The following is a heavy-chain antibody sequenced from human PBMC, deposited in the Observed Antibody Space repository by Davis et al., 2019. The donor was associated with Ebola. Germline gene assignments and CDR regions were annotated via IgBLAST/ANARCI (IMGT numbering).Heavy chain of an antibody. D-gene: IGHD2-15*01. V-gene: IGHV4-39*01. Sequence: MPSETLSLTCAASGGSFSGYYWGWIRQPPRKGLEWIGSIYYSGITYYNPSLKSRVTISVDTSKNQFSLKLRSVTAADTAVYYCARLSCGGGSCARAGGIWGPIYSDGSQFYFDYWGQGTLVTVSS. CDR3: ARLSCGGGSCARAGGIWGPIYSDGSQFYFDY. CDR2: IYYSGIT. CDR1: GGSFSGYY. J-gene: IGHJ4*02.